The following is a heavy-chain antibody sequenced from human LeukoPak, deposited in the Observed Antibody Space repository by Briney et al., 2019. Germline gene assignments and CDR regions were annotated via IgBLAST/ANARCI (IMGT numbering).Heavy chain of an antibody. CDR3: ARDGYCYGFTYFNY. CDR1: GGSLISNNYY. J-gene: IGHJ4*02. CDR2: ISYSGNA. Sequence: SETLSLTCTVSGGSLISNNYYWGWVRQPPGKGLEWIGSISYSGNAYYNASLKSRVTLSVDTSTNHFSLRLSSVTAADTAVYSCARDGYCYGFTYFNYWCQGTVLIVSS. D-gene: IGHD5-18*01. V-gene: IGHV4-39*02.